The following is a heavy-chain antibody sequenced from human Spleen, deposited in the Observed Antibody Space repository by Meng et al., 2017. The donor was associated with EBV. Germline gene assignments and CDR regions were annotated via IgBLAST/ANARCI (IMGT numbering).Heavy chain of an antibody. CDR2: VHYTGRT. CDR1: GGFSSMFYY. CDR3: ARPFPSWQSPRLDPFGA. V-gene: IGHV4-39*01. J-gene: IGHJ5*02. Sequence: RHSAPGRVRPVCTLSLSCTVSGGFSSMFYYWGWFRQSRGRGLEWIGRVHYTGRTYSSPSLQSRVTVSVDTSKNQFSLRLTSVTAADTAVYYCARPFPSWQSPRLDPFGAWGQGTLVTVSS. D-gene: IGHD6-19*01.